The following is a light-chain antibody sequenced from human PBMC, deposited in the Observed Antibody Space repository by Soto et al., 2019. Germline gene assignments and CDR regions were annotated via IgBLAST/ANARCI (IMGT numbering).Light chain of an antibody. Sequence: EIVLTQSPGTLSLSPGERATLSCRASQSVSSSYLAWYQQKPGQAPRLLIYGASSRATGIPDRFSGSGSGTGFTLTISRLEPEDYAVYYYQQYGSSSWTFGQGTKVAIK. J-gene: IGKJ1*01. CDR2: GAS. CDR1: QSVSSSY. V-gene: IGKV3-20*01. CDR3: QQYGSSSWT.